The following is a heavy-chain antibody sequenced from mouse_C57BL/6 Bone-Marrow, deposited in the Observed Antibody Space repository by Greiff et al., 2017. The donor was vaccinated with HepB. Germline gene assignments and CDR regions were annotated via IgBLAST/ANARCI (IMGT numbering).Heavy chain of an antibody. Sequence: VQLQQSGPELVKPGASVKISCKASGYTFTDYYMNWVKQSHGKSLEWIGDINPNNGGTSYNQKFKGKATLTVDKSSSTAYMELRSLTSEDSAVYYWARGYYYGSSSWYFDVWGTGTTVTVSS. CDR3: ARGYYYGSSSWYFDV. V-gene: IGHV1-26*01. J-gene: IGHJ1*03. CDR2: INPNNGGT. CDR1: GYTFTDYY. D-gene: IGHD1-1*01.